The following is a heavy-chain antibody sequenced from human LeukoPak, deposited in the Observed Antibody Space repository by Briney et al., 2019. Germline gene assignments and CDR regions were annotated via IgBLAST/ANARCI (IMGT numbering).Heavy chain of an antibody. CDR1: GGTISSSDSF. V-gene: IGHV4-39*01. CDR2: IYDTGNI. D-gene: IGHD4-17*01. CDR3: ARSPDDYGDYEAGNWFDP. Sequence: SETLSLTCTVSGGTISSSDSFWAWIRQSPGQGLEWIVGIYDTGNIYYNPSLKSRVYISVDTSKNQFSLNLTSVSAADTAVYYCARSPDDYGDYEAGNWFDPWGQGTLVTVSS. J-gene: IGHJ5*02.